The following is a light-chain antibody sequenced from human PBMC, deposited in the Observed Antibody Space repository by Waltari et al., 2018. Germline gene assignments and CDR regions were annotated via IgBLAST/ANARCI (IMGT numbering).Light chain of an antibody. V-gene: IGKV2-29*02. CDR1: QSLLHSDAKTY. CDR3: MQGLHLPYT. Sequence: TQSPLSLPVTPGQPASISCTSSQSLLHSDAKTYLYWYLQRPGPSPQLLIYEVSSRFSGVPDRFSGSGSGTDFTLKISRVETEDVGLYYCMQGLHLPYTFGQGTKLEIK. J-gene: IGKJ2*01. CDR2: EVS.